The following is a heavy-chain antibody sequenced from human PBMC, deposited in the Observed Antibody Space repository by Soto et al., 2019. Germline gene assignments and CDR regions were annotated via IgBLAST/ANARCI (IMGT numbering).Heavy chain of an antibody. Sequence: ASVKVSCKASGYTFTSYAMHWVRQAPGQRLEWMGWINAGNGNTKYSQKFQGRVTITRDTSASTAYMELSSLRSEDTAVYYCAREGPFGDSYYYYYGMDVWGQGTTVTVSS. CDR3: AREGPFGDSYYYYYGMDV. D-gene: IGHD3-3*01. CDR2: INAGNGNT. CDR1: GYTFTSYA. V-gene: IGHV1-3*01. J-gene: IGHJ6*02.